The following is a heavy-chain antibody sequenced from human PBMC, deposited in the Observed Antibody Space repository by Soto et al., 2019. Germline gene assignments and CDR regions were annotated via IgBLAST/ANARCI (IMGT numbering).Heavy chain of an antibody. D-gene: IGHD3-10*01. CDR2: IYYSGST. CDR3: ASKTYYYGSGSYDY. CDR1: GGSISSSSYY. J-gene: IGHJ4*02. Sequence: QLQLQESGPGLVKPSETLSLTCTVSGGSISSSSYYWGWIRQPPGKGLEWIGSIYYSGSTYYNPSLKSRVTISVDTSKNQFSLKLSSLTAADTAVYYCASKTYYYGSGSYDYWGQGTLVTVSS. V-gene: IGHV4-39*01.